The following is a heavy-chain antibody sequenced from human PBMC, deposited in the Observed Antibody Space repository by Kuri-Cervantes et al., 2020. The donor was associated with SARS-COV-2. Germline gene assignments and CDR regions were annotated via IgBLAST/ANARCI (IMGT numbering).Heavy chain of an antibody. CDR1: GFPFSSYW. J-gene: IGHJ6*03. D-gene: IGHD3-22*01. V-gene: IGHV3-7*03. CDR2: IKQDGSEK. Sequence: LPLTCAASGFPFSSYWMSWVRQAPGKGLEWVANIKQDGSEKYYVDSVKGRLTISRDNAKNSLYLQMNSLRAEDTAVYYCARVRYYYDRRGSHRYMDVWGKGTTVTVSS. CDR3: ARVRYYYDRRGSHRYMDV.